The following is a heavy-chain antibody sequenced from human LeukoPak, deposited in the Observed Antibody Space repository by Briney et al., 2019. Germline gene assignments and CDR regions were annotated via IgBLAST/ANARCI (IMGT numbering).Heavy chain of an antibody. CDR1: GGSINSYY. D-gene: IGHD3-9*01. V-gene: IGHV4-59*01. CDR3: ANSIFTAGATYY. J-gene: IGHJ4*02. CDR2: IYYSGST. Sequence: SETLSLTCTVSGGSINSYYWSWIRQPPGKGLEWIGYIYYSGSTNYNPSLKSRVTISVDTSKNQFSLKLSSVTAADTAVYYCANSIFTAGATYYWGQGTLVTVSS.